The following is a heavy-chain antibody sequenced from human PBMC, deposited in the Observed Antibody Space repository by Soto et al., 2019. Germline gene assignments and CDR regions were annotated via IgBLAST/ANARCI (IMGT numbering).Heavy chain of an antibody. CDR1: GFTFSSYA. CDR3: AGDEESAFDI. Sequence: QVQLVESGGGVVQPGRSLRLSCAASGFTFSSYAMHWVRQAPGKGLEWVAVISYDGSNKYYADSVKGRFTISRDNSKNTLYLQMNSLRAEDTAVYYCAGDEESAFDIWGQGTMVTVSS. J-gene: IGHJ3*02. CDR2: ISYDGSNK. V-gene: IGHV3-30-3*01.